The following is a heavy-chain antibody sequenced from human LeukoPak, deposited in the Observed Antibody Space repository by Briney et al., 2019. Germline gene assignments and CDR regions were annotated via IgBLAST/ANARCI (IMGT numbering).Heavy chain of an antibody. CDR1: GGSFSGYY. CDR2: INHSGST. CDR3: ARVRGYDYVWGSYSSNWFDP. Sequence: SETLSLTCAVYGGSFSGYYWSWIRQPPGKGLEWIGEINHSGSTNYNPSLKSRVTISVDTSKNQFSLKLSSVTAADTAVYYCARVRGYDYVWGSYSSNWFDPWGQGTLVTVSS. J-gene: IGHJ5*02. D-gene: IGHD3-16*02. V-gene: IGHV4-34*01.